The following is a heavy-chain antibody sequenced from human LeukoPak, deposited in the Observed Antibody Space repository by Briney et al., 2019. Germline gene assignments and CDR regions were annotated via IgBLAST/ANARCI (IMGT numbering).Heavy chain of an antibody. CDR2: FDPEDGET. CDR1: GYTLTELS. J-gene: IGHJ6*02. D-gene: IGHD3-10*01. CDR3: VTLGWFGEAYGMDV. V-gene: IGHV1-24*01. Sequence: ASVKVSCKVSGYTLTELSIHWVRQAPGKGLEWMGGFDPEDGETIYAQKFQGRVTMTVDTSTDTAYMELSSLRSEDTAVYYCVTLGWFGEAYGMDVWGQGTTVTVSS.